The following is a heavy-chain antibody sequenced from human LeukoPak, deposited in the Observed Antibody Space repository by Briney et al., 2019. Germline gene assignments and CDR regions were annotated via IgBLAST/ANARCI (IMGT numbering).Heavy chain of an antibody. J-gene: IGHJ4*02. CDR2: INPSGGST. V-gene: IGHV1-46*01. Sequence: EASVKVTCKASGYTFTSYYMHWVRQAPGQGLEWMGIINPSGGSTSYAQKFQGGVTMTTDTSTSTAYMERRSLRSDDTAVYYCSRDPNQYEAAHAFHYWGQGTLVTVSS. D-gene: IGHD6-13*01. CDR1: GYTFTSYY. CDR3: SRDPNQYEAAHAFHY.